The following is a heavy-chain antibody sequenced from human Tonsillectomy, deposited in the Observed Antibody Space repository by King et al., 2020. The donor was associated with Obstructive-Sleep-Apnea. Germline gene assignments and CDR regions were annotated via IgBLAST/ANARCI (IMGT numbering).Heavy chain of an antibody. CDR2: IFSNDEK. CDR1: GFSLSNARMG. CDR3: ARRNVYDGYNYLLDY. D-gene: IGHD5-24*01. Sequence: FTLKESGPVLVKPTETLTLTCTVSGFSLSNARMGVSWIRQPPGKALEWLAHIFSNDEKSYSTSLKSRLTISKDTSKSQVVLTMTNMDPVDTATYYCARRNVYDGYNYLLDYWGQGTLVTVSS. J-gene: IGHJ4*02. V-gene: IGHV2-26*01.